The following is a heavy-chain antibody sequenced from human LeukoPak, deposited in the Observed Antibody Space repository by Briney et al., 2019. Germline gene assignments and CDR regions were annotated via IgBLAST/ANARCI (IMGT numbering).Heavy chain of an antibody. CDR3: ATSAITMIVAGLDY. Sequence: GASVKVSCKVSGYTLTELSMHWVRQAPGKGFEWMGRFDPEKGETIYAQKFQGRVTMTEDTSTDTAYMELSSLRSEDTAVYYCATSAITMIVAGLDYWGQGTLVTVSS. CDR1: GYTLTELS. D-gene: IGHD3-22*01. CDR2: FDPEKGET. V-gene: IGHV1-24*01. J-gene: IGHJ4*02.